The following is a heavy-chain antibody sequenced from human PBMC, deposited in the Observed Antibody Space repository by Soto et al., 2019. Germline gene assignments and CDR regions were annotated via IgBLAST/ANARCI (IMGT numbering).Heavy chain of an antibody. J-gene: IGHJ6*02. CDR2: ISWNSGSI. CDR3: AKGPSSSWEDGMDV. V-gene: IGHV3-9*01. CDR1: GFTFDDYA. D-gene: IGHD6-13*01. Sequence: EVQLVESGGGLVQPGRSLRLSCAASGFTFDDYAMHWVRQAPGKGLEWVSGISWNSGSIGYADSVKGRFTISRDNAKNSLYLQMNSLRAEDTALYYCAKGPSSSWEDGMDVWGQGTTVTVS.